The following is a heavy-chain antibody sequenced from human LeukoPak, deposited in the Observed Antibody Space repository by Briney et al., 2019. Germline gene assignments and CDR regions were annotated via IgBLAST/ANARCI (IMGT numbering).Heavy chain of an antibody. CDR2: INPNSGGT. CDR3: ARVLARYGNLDY. Sequence: GASVKVSCKASGYTFTDYYIHWVRQAPGQGLEWMGWINPNSGGTNYTQKFQGRVTRTRDTSISTAYLELNRLTSDDTAVYYCARVLARYGNLDYWGQGILVTVSS. D-gene: IGHD1-14*01. CDR1: GYTFTDYY. J-gene: IGHJ4*02. V-gene: IGHV1-2*02.